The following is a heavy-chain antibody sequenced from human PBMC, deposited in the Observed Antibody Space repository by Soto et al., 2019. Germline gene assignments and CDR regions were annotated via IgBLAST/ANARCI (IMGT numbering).Heavy chain of an antibody. CDR1: GGYISSSSYY. J-gene: IGHJ4*02. CDR2: IYYSGST. CDR3: ARHMDPYGTAAFDY. Sequence: PSQTLSLTCTVSGGYISSSSYYWGWIRQTPGKGLEWIGSIYYSGSTSYNPSLKSRVTISVDTSKNQFSLKLSSVPAADTALFYCARHMDPYGTAAFDYWGQGTLVTVSS. D-gene: IGHD1-1*01. V-gene: IGHV4-39*01.